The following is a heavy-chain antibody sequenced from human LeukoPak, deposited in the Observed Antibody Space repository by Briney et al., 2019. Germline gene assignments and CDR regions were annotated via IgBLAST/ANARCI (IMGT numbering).Heavy chain of an antibody. J-gene: IGHJ6*03. D-gene: IGHD4-17*01. Sequence: SETLSLTCAVYGGSFSGYYWSWIRQPPGKGLEWIGEINHSGSTNYNPSLKSRVTISVDTSKNQFSLKLSSVTAADTAVYYCARDYGDYVSPYYYFMDVWGKGTTVTVSS. CDR2: INHSGST. V-gene: IGHV4-34*01. CDR3: ARDYGDYVSPYYYFMDV. CDR1: GGSFSGYY.